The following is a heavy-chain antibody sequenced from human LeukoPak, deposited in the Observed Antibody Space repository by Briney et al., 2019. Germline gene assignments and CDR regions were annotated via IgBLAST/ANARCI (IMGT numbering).Heavy chain of an antibody. Sequence: PGGSLRLSGAASGFTFSNAGRSWVRQAPGKGREWVGRIKSKTDGGTTDYAAPVKGRFTISRDDSKNALYLQMNSLKTEDTAVYYCTTLPGGYYYYYGMDVWGQGTTVTVSS. CDR3: TTLPGGYYYYYGMDV. V-gene: IGHV3-15*01. CDR1: GFTFSNAG. D-gene: IGHD3-16*01. J-gene: IGHJ6*02. CDR2: IKSKTDGGTT.